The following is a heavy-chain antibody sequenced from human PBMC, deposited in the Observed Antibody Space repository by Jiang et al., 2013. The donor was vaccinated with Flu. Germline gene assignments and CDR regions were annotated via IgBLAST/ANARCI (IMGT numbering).Heavy chain of an antibody. Sequence: VQLLESGGGLVQPGGSLRLSCAASGFTFNNYAMSWVRQAPGKGLEWVSAISGDGIGTYYADSVKGRFTISRDNSKNTLNLQMNSLRAEDTAVYYCARGSAGYCGDDCYSRVLNYVGQGTLVTVSS. CDR2: ISGDGIGT. J-gene: IGHJ4*02. V-gene: IGHV3-23*01. CDR3: ARGSAGYCGDDCYSRVLNY. CDR1: GFTFNNYA. D-gene: IGHD2-21*02.